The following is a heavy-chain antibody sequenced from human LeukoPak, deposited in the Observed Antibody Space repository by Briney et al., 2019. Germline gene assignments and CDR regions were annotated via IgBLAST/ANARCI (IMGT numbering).Heavy chain of an antibody. Sequence: SETLSLTCAVYGGSFSGYYWSWIRQPPGKGLEWIGEINHSGSTNYNPSLKSRVTISVDTSKNQVSLKLSSVTAADTAVYYCARGNNQYYYYYGMDVWGQGTTVTVSS. D-gene: IGHD1-14*01. V-gene: IGHV4-34*01. CDR3: ARGNNQYYYYYGMDV. J-gene: IGHJ6*02. CDR1: GGSFSGYY. CDR2: INHSGST.